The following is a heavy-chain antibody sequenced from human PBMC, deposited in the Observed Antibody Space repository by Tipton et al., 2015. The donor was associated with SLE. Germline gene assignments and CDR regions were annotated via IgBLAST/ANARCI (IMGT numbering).Heavy chain of an antibody. D-gene: IGHD6-13*01. CDR2: IYYSGST. CDR1: GGSISSSSYY. Sequence: TLSLTCTVSGGSISSSSYYWGWIRQPPGKGLEWIGRIYYSGSTYYNPSLKSRVTISVDTSKNQFSLKLSSVSAADTAVYYCARGQQLVIYFDYWGQGTLVTVSS. J-gene: IGHJ4*02. CDR3: ARGQQLVIYFDY. V-gene: IGHV4-39*07.